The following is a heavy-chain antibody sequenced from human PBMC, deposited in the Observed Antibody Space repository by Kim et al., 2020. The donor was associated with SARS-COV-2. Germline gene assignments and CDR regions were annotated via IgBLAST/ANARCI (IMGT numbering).Heavy chain of an antibody. Sequence: GGSLRLSCAASGFSISNYWIHLVRQTPGKGLVWVSRINHDGSYTAYADSVMGRFTISRDNAKNPVFLQMNSLGVDDTAVYYRARDETAPSDYWGQVNPLT. V-gene: IGHV3-74*01. CDR2: INHDGSYT. D-gene: IGHD1-1*01. J-gene: IGHJ4*02. CDR1: GFSISNYW. CDR3: ARDETAPSDY.